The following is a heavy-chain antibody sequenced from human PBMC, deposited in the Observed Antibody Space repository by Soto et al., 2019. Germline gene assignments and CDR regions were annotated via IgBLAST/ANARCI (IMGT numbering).Heavy chain of an antibody. CDR2: IFYNGRT. D-gene: IGHD3-3*01. CDR1: GGAITSRDYY. J-gene: IGHJ2*01. V-gene: IGHV4-39*01. Sequence: QVPLQEPGPGLVKPSETLSLTCSVYGGAITSRDYYWVWVRRAPGRGPQWIGNIFYNGRTDYNPSLQTRVTISVDTSKNQFSPKQASVPVADTATYNWASGGMSAADQSEWFDLWARGP. CDR3: ASGGMSAADQSEWFDL.